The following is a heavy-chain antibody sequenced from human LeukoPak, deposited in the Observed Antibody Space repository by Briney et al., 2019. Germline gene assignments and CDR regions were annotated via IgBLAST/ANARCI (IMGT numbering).Heavy chain of an antibody. CDR2: IYYSGST. V-gene: IGHV4-59*01. J-gene: IGHJ5*02. Sequence: SETLSLTCTVSGGSISSYYWSWIRQPPGKGLEWIGYIYYSGSTNYNPSLKSRVTISVDTSKNQLSLKLSSVTAADTAVYYCARDRRDWFDPWGQGTLVTVSS. CDR1: GGSISSYY. CDR3: ARDRRDWFDP.